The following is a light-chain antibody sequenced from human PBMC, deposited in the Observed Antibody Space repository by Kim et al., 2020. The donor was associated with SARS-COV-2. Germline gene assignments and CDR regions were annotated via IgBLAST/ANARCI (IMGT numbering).Light chain of an antibody. CDR2: DVT. V-gene: IGLV2-14*03. Sequence: QSITSSCTGSRSDIGGYNYVSWYQKHPGKAPKLLISDVTSRPSGVSNRFSGSKSGNTASLTISGLQAEDEADYYCTSYTRSSTLAVFGSGTKVTVL. J-gene: IGLJ1*01. CDR3: TSYTRSSTLAV. CDR1: RSDIGGYNY.